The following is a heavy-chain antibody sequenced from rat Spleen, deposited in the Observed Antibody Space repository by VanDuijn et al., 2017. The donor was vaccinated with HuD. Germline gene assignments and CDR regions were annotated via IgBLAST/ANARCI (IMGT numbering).Heavy chain of an antibody. D-gene: IGHD1-12*02. CDR3: ARLSYYYDGVHYPHY. V-gene: IGHV5-17*01. CDR1: GFTFSDYG. Sequence: EVQLVESGGGLAQPGRSLKFSCTASGFTFSDYGMAWVRQAPGKGLEWVATITYDGSSTYYRDSVKGRFTLSRDDAKRTLFLQMDSLRSEDTATYYCARLSYYYDGVHYPHYWGQGVMVTVSS. J-gene: IGHJ2*01. CDR2: ITYDGSST.